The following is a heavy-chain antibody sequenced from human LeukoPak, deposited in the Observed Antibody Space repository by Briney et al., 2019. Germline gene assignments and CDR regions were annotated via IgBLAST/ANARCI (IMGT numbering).Heavy chain of an antibody. CDR1: GGSFSGYY. Sequence: SETLSLTCAVYGGSFSGYYWSWIRQPPGKGLEWIGEINHSGSTNYNPSLKSRVTISVDTSKNQFSLKLSSVTAADTAVYYCAGGSSMIVRRYFDLWGRGTLVTVSS. CDR3: AGGSSMIVRRYFDL. CDR2: INHSGST. V-gene: IGHV4-34*01. J-gene: IGHJ2*01. D-gene: IGHD3-22*01.